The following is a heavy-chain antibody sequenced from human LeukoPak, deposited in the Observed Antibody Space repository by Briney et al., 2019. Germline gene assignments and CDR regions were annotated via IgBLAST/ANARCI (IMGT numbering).Heavy chain of an antibody. V-gene: IGHV3-48*01. CDR2: ISSSSSTI. CDR3: AKDESTIWEFDY. D-gene: IGHD5/OR15-5a*01. J-gene: IGHJ4*02. CDR1: GFTLSSYS. Sequence: PGGSLRLSCAASGFTLSSYSMNWVRQAPGKGLEWISYISSSSSTIYYADSVKGRFTISRDNSKNTLYLQMNSLRAEDTAVYYCAKDESTIWEFDYWGQGTLVTVSS.